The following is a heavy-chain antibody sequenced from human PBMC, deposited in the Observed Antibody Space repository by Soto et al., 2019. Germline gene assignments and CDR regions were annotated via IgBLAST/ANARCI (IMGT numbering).Heavy chain of an antibody. Sequence: SVKVTCKASGGTFSSYAISGVRQAPGQGLEWMGGIIPIFGTANYAQKFQGRVTITADESTSTAYMELSSLRSEDTAVYYCARVSDFWSGYYGPWGQGTLVTVSS. J-gene: IGHJ5*02. V-gene: IGHV1-69*13. CDR3: ARVSDFWSGYYGP. D-gene: IGHD3-3*01. CDR1: GGTFSSYA. CDR2: IIPIFGTA.